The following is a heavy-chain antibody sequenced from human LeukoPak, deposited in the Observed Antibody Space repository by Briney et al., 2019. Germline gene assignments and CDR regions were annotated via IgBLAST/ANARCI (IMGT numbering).Heavy chain of an antibody. Sequence: PGGSLRLSCAASGFTFNSFAMNWVRQAPGKGLEWVSYITPSNTNIQYADSVKGRFTISRDNAENSLYLQMNNLRVEDTAVYYCARDMSSRSWHAFDYWGQGILVTVSS. CDR2: ITPSNTNI. CDR1: GFTFNSFA. J-gene: IGHJ4*02. V-gene: IGHV3-48*01. CDR3: ARDMSSRSWHAFDY. D-gene: IGHD6-13*01.